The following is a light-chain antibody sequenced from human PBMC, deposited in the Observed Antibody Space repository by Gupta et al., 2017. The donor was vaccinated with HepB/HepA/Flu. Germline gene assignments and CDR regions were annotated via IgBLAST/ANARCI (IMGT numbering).Light chain of an antibody. V-gene: IGKV3-20*01. CDR3: QQYDKSPPIT. Sequence: EIVLTQSPGTLSLSPGERATLSCRASRSISSNYLAWYQQKPGQAPRLLIYGVSRRATGIPDRFSGSGSGTDFTLTITRLEPEDFAVYYCQQYDKSPPITFGQGTRLEIK. CDR2: GVS. J-gene: IGKJ5*01. CDR1: RSISSNY.